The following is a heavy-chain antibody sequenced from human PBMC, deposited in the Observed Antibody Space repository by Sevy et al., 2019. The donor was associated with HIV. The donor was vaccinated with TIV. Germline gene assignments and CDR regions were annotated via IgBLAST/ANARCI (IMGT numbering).Heavy chain of an antibody. CDR3: ARGAPPVDWLQFSRAFDY. D-gene: IGHD5-12*01. CDR1: GGSISSETDD. V-gene: IGHV4-61*02. J-gene: IGHJ4*02. Sequence: SETLSLTCSVSGGSISSETDDWNWIRQPAGKGLEWIGRIYASGSTNYNPSLKSRATISVDTSKTHFSLELNSVTAADTAVYYCARGAPPVDWLQFSRAFDYWGQGSLVTVSS. CDR2: IYASGST.